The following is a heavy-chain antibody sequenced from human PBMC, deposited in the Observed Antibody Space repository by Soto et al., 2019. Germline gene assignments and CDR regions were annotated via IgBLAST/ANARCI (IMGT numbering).Heavy chain of an antibody. CDR1: GYTFTGYY. Sequence: ASVKVSCKASGYTFTGYYMHWVRQAPGQGLEWMGWINPNTGGTNYAQNFQGRVTMTRDTSISTAYLELNRLRSDDTAVYYCARMEGFVVVPAAINNWFDPWGQGTLVTVS. CDR3: ARMEGFVVVPAAINNWFDP. D-gene: IGHD2-2*02. CDR2: INPNTGGT. J-gene: IGHJ5*02. V-gene: IGHV1-2*02.